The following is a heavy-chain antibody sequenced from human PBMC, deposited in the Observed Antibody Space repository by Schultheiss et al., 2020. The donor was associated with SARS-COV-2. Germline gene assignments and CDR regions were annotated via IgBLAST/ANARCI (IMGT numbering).Heavy chain of an antibody. J-gene: IGHJ4*02. CDR3: ARGFASWSGSYGPSSY. CDR2: ISAYNGNT. CDR1: GGTFSSYG. Sequence: ASVKVSCKASGGTFSSYGISWVRQAPGQGLEWMGWISAYNGNTNYAQKLQGRVTMTTDTSTSTAYMELRSLRSDDTAVYYCARGFASWSGSYGPSSYWGQGTLVTVSS. D-gene: IGHD1-26*01. V-gene: IGHV1-18*01.